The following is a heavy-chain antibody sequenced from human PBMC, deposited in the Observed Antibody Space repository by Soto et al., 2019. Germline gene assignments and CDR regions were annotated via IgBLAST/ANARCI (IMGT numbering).Heavy chain of an antibody. V-gene: IGHV4-59*01. CDR1: GGSISSYY. J-gene: IGHJ5*02. CDR3: ARALYSYGPRLDP. Sequence: SETLSLTCTVSGGSISSYYWSWIRQPPGKGLEWIGYIYYSGSTNYNPSLKSRVTISVDTSKNQFSLKLSSVTAADTAVYYCARALYSYGPRLDPWGQGTLVTVSS. D-gene: IGHD5-18*01. CDR2: IYYSGST.